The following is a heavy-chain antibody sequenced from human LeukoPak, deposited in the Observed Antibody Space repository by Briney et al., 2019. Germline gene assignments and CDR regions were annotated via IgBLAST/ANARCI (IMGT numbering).Heavy chain of an antibody. CDR3: AKDRGLSGGGSSNWYFDL. CDR1: GFTFSSYA. V-gene: IGHV3-23*01. J-gene: IGHJ2*01. CDR2: ISGSGGST. D-gene: IGHD2-15*01. Sequence: PGGSLRLSCAASGFTFSSYAVSWVRQAPGKGLEWVSAISGSGGSTYYADFVKGRFTISRDNSKNTLYLQMNSLRAEDTAVYYCAKDRGLSGGGSSNWYFDLWGRGTLVTVSS.